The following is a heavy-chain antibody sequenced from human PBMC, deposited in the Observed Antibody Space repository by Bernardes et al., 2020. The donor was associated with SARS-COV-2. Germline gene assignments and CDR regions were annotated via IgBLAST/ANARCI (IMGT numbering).Heavy chain of an antibody. J-gene: IGHJ5*02. V-gene: IGHV4-39*01. CDR2: VHYSGST. Sequence: SETLSLTCAVYGGSIRDPNYHWGWIRQPPGKGLEWIGTVHYSGSTYHNPSLKGRVTISVDTSKTKFSLRLSSVTAADTAVYYCARQHCSSDTCSWGGWLDPWGQGTLVTVSS. D-gene: IGHD2-2*01. CDR3: ARQHCSSDTCSWGGWLDP. CDR1: GGSIRDPNYH.